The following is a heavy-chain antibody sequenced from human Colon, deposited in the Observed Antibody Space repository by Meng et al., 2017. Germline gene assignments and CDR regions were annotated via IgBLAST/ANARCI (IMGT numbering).Heavy chain of an antibody. Sequence: GQRCESGGGLVQPGWSLRLSCAASGFTFSRYAMSWVRQAPGKGLEWVGNIKQDGTEKNYVESVKGRFTISRDNAKNSLYLQINSLRAEDTAVYYCRGYRYWGQGTLVTVSS. CDR3: RGYRY. CDR2: IKQDGTEK. J-gene: IGHJ4*02. V-gene: IGHV3-7*01. CDR1: GFTFSRYA. D-gene: IGHD3-16*02.